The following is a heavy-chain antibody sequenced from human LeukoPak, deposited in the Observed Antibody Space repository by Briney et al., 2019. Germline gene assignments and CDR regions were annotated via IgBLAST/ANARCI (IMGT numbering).Heavy chain of an antibody. CDR3: ARYCGGDCPDYYYYGMDV. Sequence: PSQTLSLTCTVSGGSISSGDYYWSWIRQPPGKGLEWIGYIYYSGSTYYNPSLKSRVTISVDTSKNQFSLKLSSVTAADTAVCYCARYCGGDCPDYYYYGMDVWGQGTTVTVSS. V-gene: IGHV4-30-4*01. CDR1: GGSISSGDYY. CDR2: IYYSGST. J-gene: IGHJ6*02. D-gene: IGHD2-21*02.